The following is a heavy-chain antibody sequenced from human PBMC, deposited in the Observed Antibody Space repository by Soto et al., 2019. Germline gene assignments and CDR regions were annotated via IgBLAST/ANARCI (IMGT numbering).Heavy chain of an antibody. D-gene: IGHD3-22*01. V-gene: IGHV3-23*01. CDR3: ARRYYYDSSGYGYGMDV. Sequence: EVQLLESGGGLVQPGGSLRLSCAASGFTFSSYAMSWVRQAPGKGLEWVSAISGSGGSTYYADSMKGRFTISRDNSKNTLYLQMNSLRAEDTAVYYCARRYYYDSSGYGYGMDVWGQGTTVTVSS. CDR1: GFTFSSYA. CDR2: ISGSGGST. J-gene: IGHJ6*01.